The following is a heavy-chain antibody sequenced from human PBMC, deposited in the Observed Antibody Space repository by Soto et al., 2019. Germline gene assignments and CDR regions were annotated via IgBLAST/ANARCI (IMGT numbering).Heavy chain of an antibody. CDR2: IYYSGST. V-gene: IGHV4-31*03. D-gene: IGHD5-18*01. CDR3: ARDLPRGYSYGGNAFDI. CDR1: GGSISSGGYY. J-gene: IGHJ3*02. Sequence: QVQLQESGPGLVKPSQTLSLTCTVSGGSISSGGYYWSWIRQHPGEGLEWIGYIYYSGSTYYNPSLKSRVTISVDTSKNQFSLKLSSVTAADTAVYYCARDLPRGYSYGGNAFDIWGQGTMVTVSS.